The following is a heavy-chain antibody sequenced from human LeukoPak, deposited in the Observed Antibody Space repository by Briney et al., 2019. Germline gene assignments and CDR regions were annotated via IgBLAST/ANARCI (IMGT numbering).Heavy chain of an antibody. CDR2: IYYSGST. D-gene: IGHD5-18*01. Sequence: SETLSLTCTVSGGSVSSGSYYWSWIRQPPWKGLEWFAFIYYSGSTDYNPSRKSRVTISVDTSKNQFSLKLSSVTAADTAVYYCARDGGYSYGYPPHFDYWGQGTLVTVSS. CDR1: GGSVSSGSYY. CDR3: ARDGGYSYGYPPHFDY. V-gene: IGHV4-61*01. J-gene: IGHJ4*02.